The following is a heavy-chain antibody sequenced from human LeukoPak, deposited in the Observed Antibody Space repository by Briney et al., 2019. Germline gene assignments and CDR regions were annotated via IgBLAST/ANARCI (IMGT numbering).Heavy chain of an antibody. Sequence: ESLKISCAASGFTFSSYSMNWVRQAPGKGMEWVSYISSSSSTIYYADSVKGRFTISRDNAKNSLYLQMNSLRAEDTAVYYCAGVADMTDNSGQRNVVTGSS. CDR2: ISSSSSTI. J-gene: IGHJ4*02. CDR3: AGVADMTDN. V-gene: IGHV3-48*01. CDR1: GFTFSSYS. D-gene: IGHD6-13*01.